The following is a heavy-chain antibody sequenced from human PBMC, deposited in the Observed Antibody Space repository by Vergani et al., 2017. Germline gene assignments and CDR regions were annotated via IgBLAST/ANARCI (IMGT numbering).Heavy chain of an antibody. Sequence: QESGPGLVKPSQTLSLTCTVSGGSISSGGYYWSWIRQPPGKALDWLAHIFSNDEKSYSTSLKSRLTISKDTSKSQVVLTMTNMDPVDTATYYCARIRLDYDSSGYLYYFDYWGQGTLVTVSS. V-gene: IGHV2-26*01. CDR1: GGSISSGGYY. J-gene: IGHJ4*02. D-gene: IGHD3-22*01. CDR3: ARIRLDYDSSGYLYYFDY. CDR2: IFSNDEK.